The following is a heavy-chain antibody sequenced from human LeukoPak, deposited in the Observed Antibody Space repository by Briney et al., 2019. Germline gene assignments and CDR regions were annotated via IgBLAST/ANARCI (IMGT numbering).Heavy chain of an antibody. Sequence: SETLSLTCAVYGGSFSGYYWSWIRQPPGKGLEWIGEINHSGSTNYNPSLKSRVSVSVDTSKNQFSLKLSSVTAADTAVYYCARGGSGYERGYYFDYWGQGTLVTVSS. D-gene: IGHD5-12*01. J-gene: IGHJ4*02. CDR2: INHSGST. V-gene: IGHV4-34*01. CDR1: GGSFSGYY. CDR3: ARGGSGYERGYYFDY.